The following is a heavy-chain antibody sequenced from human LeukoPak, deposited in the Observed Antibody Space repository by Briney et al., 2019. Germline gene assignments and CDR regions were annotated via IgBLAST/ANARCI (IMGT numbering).Heavy chain of an antibody. CDR3: ARSAYTDYAVLWFDP. J-gene: IGHJ5*02. CDR2: IYYAGST. CDR1: GGSISTYY. V-gene: IGHV4-59*01. D-gene: IGHD4-17*01. Sequence: SETLSLTCTVPGGSISTYYWSWIRQPPGKGLEWIGYIYYAGSTDYNPSLKSRVTISVDTSKNQFSLKLSSVTAADTAVYCCARSAYTDYAVLWFDPWVQGTLVTVSS.